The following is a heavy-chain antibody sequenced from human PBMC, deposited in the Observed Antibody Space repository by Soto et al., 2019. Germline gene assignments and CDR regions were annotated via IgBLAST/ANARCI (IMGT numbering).Heavy chain of an antibody. J-gene: IGHJ4*02. CDR1: GGIFSTYA. Sequence: QVQLVQSGAEVRKPGSSVKVSCKASGGIFSTYAISWLRQAPGQRLEWMGGIIPIFRTPNYAQRFQGRVTITADESTSTAYMGLSRLRSEDTAVYYCARDRDDYGSGNYYNRIDFWGQGTLVTVSS. CDR3: ARDRDDYGSGNYYNRIDF. CDR2: IIPIFRTP. D-gene: IGHD3-10*01. V-gene: IGHV1-69*01.